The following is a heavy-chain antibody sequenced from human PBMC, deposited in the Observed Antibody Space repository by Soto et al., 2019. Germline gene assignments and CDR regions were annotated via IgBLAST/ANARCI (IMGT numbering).Heavy chain of an antibody. J-gene: IGHJ6*02. CDR3: ARLPCIAVRTGPGCHYYYYGMDV. D-gene: IGHD6-19*01. V-gene: IGHV4-34*01. CDR2: INHSGST. CDR1: GGSFSGYY. Sequence: QVQLQQWGAGLLKPSETLSLTCAVYGGSFSGYYWSWIRQPPGKGLEWIGEINHSGSTNYNPSLKSRVTISVDTSKNQFSLKLSSVTAADTPVYYCARLPCIAVRTGPGCHYYYYGMDVWGQGTTVTVSS.